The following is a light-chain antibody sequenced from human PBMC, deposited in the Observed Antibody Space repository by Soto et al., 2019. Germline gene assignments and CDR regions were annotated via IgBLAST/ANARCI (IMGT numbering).Light chain of an antibody. V-gene: IGLV1-47*01. Sequence: QSVLTQPPSASGTPGQRVTITCSGSSSNIGSNYVYWYQQLPGTAPKLLIYRNNQRPSGVPDRFSGSKSGTSASLAISGLRSEDEADYYCSSFVGGNTYVFGTGTKLTVL. CDR3: SSFVGGNTYV. CDR2: RNN. J-gene: IGLJ1*01. CDR1: SSNIGSNY.